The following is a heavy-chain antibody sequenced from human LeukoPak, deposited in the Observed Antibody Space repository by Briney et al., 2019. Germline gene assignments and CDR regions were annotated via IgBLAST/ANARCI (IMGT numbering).Heavy chain of an antibody. CDR2: IYYSGST. J-gene: IGHJ4*02. CDR3: ARGDYKPDY. V-gene: IGHV4-59*01. Sequence: SETLSLTCTDSGGSISSYYWSWIRQPPGKGLEWIGYIYYSGSTNYNPSLKSRVTISVDTSKNQFSLKLSSVTAADTAVYYCARGDYKPDYWGQGTLVTVSS. CDR1: GGSISSYY. D-gene: IGHD4-11*01.